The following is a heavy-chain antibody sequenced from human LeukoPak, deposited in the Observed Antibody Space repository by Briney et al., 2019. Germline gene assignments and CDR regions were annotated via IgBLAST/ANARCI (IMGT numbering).Heavy chain of an antibody. J-gene: IGHJ4*02. CDR2: IYSGDNT. D-gene: IGHD3-22*01. CDR3: AKDYYDSSPKALGLDY. V-gene: IGHV3-53*05. Sequence: GGSLRLSCAASGFTVSSNYMSWVRQAPGKGLEWVSVIYSGDNTFYADSVKGRFTISRDNSKNTLYLQMNSLRAEDTAVYYCAKDYYDSSPKALGLDYWGQGTLVTVSS. CDR1: GFTVSSNY.